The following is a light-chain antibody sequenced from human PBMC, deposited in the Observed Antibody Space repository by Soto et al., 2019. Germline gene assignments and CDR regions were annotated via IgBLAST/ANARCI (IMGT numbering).Light chain of an antibody. J-gene: IGKJ1*01. CDR2: GAA. V-gene: IGKV3-15*01. Sequence: LVMAPSPATPFVSPGERATLSCRASQRRGGSLAWYQQKPGQAPRLLIYGAATRVTGIPARFSGSGSGTEFTLTISSLQSEDFAVYYCQQYKNGWTFGQGTKVDI. CDR1: QRRGGS. CDR3: QQYKNGWT.